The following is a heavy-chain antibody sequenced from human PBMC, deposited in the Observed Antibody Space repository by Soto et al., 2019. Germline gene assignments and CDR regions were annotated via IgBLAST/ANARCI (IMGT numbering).Heavy chain of an antibody. CDR1: GFTFSSYG. V-gene: IGHV3-30*18. Sequence: GGSVRLSCAASGFTFSSYGMHWVRQAPGKGLEWVAVIAYNGSKKYYADSVNGRFTISRDNSKNTLYLQMNSLKVEDTAVDYCAKAWYNYGELDYWTQGTVVPVSS. CDR3: AKAWYNYGELDY. J-gene: IGHJ4*02. D-gene: IGHD1-1*01. CDR2: IAYNGSKK.